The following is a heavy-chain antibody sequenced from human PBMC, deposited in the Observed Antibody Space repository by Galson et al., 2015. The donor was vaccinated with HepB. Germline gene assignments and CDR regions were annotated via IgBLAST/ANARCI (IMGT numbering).Heavy chain of an antibody. J-gene: IGHJ6*02. Sequence: SVRLSCEASGVTFSRSCISWVRQAPGKGLEWMGGIIDVFGVAYFAQTVKGRVTITADESRSTAYMEMSSLRFEETTVYYCARPGEYIVVVPNAIYYYYYGKDVWGQGITVTVSS. V-gene: IGHV1-69*01. CDR2: IIDVFGVA. CDR3: ARPGEYIVVVPNAIYYYYYGKDV. D-gene: IGHD2-2*01. CDR1: GVTFSRSC.